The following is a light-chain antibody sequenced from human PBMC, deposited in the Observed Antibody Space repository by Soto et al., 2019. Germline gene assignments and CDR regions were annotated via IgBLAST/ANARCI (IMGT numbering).Light chain of an antibody. Sequence: QSALTQPASVSGSPGQSITISCTGTSSDVGGYNYVSWYQQHPGKAPKLMIYEVSNRPSGVSTRFSGSKSGNTASLTISGLQAEDEADDYCSSYTSSSTPYVFGTGTKLT. J-gene: IGLJ1*01. V-gene: IGLV2-14*01. CDR2: EVS. CDR3: SSYTSSSTPYV. CDR1: SSDVGGYNY.